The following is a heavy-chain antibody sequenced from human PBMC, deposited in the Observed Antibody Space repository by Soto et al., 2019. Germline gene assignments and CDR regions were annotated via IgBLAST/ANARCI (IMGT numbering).Heavy chain of an antibody. J-gene: IGHJ4*02. V-gene: IGHV3-23*01. Sequence: EVQLLDSGGGLVQPGGSLRLSCAASGFTFSNYAMSWVRQAPGKGLEWVSTISGNGGSTYYADSVKGRFTISRDNSKNMLFLQINRLRDDDSAVYYCANRPASIITCDYWGQGTPVTVSS. D-gene: IGHD2-2*01. CDR3: ANRPASIITCDY. CDR1: GFTFSNYA. CDR2: ISGNGGST.